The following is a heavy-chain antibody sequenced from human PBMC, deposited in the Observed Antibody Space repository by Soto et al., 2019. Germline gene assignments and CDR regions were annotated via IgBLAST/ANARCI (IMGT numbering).Heavy chain of an antibody. V-gene: IGHV4-31*03. J-gene: IGHJ5*02. D-gene: IGHD1-20*01. CDR1: GGSIINLGYY. CDR2: IYYSGST. Sequence: PLQTLSVTSTVSGGSIINLGYYWSLIRQHPGKGLEWIGYIYYSGSTYYNPSLKSRVTISVDTSKNQFSLKLSSVTAEDTAVYYCAREGITGTLNWFDPWGQGTLVTVSS. CDR3: AREGITGTLNWFDP.